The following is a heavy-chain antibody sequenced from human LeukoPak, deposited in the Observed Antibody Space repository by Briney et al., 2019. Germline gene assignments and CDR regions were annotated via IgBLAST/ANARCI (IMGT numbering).Heavy chain of an antibody. CDR1: GGSISSGDYY. V-gene: IGHV4-30-4*08. J-gene: IGHJ4*02. D-gene: IGHD1-26*01. Sequence: SETLSLTCTVSGGSISSGDYYWSWIRQPPGKGLEWIGYIYYSGSTYYSPSLKSRVTISVDTSKNQFSLKLSSVTAADTAVYYCARESGIVGATFDYWGQGTLVTVSS. CDR2: IYYSGST. CDR3: ARESGIVGATFDY.